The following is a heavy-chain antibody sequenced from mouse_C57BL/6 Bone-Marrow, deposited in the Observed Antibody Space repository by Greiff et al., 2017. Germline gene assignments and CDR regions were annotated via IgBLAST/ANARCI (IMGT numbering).Heavy chain of an antibody. CDR2: IYPTSGRT. CDR1: GYTFTSYW. CDR3: ARSGPLGRSFDD. D-gene: IGHD4-1*01. J-gene: IGHJ2*01. Sequence: QVQLQQPGAELVKPGASVQMSCKASGYTFTSYWITWVKKRPGQGLEWIGDIYPTSGRTNYNEKFKSKAILTVDTSSNTAYMQLSSLTSEDSAVFYCARSGPLGRSFDDWGQGTTLTVSS. V-gene: IGHV1-55*01.